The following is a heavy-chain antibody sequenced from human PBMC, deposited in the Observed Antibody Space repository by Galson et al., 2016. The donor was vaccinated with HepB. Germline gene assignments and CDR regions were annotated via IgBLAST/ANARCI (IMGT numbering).Heavy chain of an antibody. Sequence: SLRLSCAASGFTFSDYGMHWVRQAPGKGLEWVAVISDDEVSKHYADSVKGRFTISRDNSKNMLYLQLNSLRIEDTAVYFCARPRRWTYYYYGMDVGGQGTTVTVSS. CDR2: ISDDEVSK. CDR3: ARPRRWTYYYYGMDV. D-gene: IGHD3/OR15-3a*01. J-gene: IGHJ6*02. CDR1: GFTFSDYG. V-gene: IGHV3-30*03.